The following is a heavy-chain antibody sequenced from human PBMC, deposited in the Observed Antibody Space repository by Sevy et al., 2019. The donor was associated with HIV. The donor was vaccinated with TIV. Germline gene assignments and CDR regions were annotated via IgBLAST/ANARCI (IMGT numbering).Heavy chain of an antibody. J-gene: IGHJ5*02. CDR1: GFTFGSYG. CDR2: ISSDGSDK. D-gene: IGHD3-3*01. CDR3: SRDRAWGVVRGGGNWFDP. Sequence: GGSLRLSCAASGFTFGSYGMSWVRQAPGKGLDYVAVISSDGSDKYYADSVKGRFIISRDNSKNTLFLQMNSLRADDTAVYYCSRDRAWGVVRGGGNWFDPWGQGTLVTVSS. V-gene: IGHV3-30*03.